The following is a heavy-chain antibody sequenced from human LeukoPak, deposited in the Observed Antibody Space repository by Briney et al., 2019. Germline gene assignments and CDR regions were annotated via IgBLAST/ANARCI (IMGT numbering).Heavy chain of an antibody. Sequence: ASVKVSCKASGYTFTGYYMHWVRQAPGQGLEWMGWINPNSGGTNYAQKFQGRVTMTRDTSISTAYMELSRLRSDDTAVYYCARDRGGSYGIDYWGQGTLVTVSS. CDR2: INPNSGGT. V-gene: IGHV1-2*02. D-gene: IGHD1-26*01. CDR1: GYTFTGYY. CDR3: ARDRGGSYGIDY. J-gene: IGHJ4*02.